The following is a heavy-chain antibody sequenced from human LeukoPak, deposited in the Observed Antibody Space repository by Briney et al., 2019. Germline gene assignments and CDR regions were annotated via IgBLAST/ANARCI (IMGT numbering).Heavy chain of an antibody. CDR1: GGSISSGSYY. J-gene: IGHJ4*02. V-gene: IGHV4-61*02. Sequence: SQTLSLTCTVSGGSISSGSYYWSWIRQPAGKGLEWIGRIYTSGSTNYNPSLKSRVTISVDTSKNQFSLKLSSVTAADTAVYFCAREGGDGYNLYYFGYWGQGTLVTVSS. CDR3: AREGGDGYNLYYFGY. CDR2: IYTSGST. D-gene: IGHD5-24*01.